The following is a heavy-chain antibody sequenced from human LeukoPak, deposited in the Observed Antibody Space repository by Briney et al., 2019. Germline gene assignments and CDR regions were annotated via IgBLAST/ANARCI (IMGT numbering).Heavy chain of an antibody. CDR3: ARALVASFDY. D-gene: IGHD2-8*02. Sequence: PSETLSLTCAVSGGSISSGDYYWNWIRQPPGKGLEWIGYIYYSGSTYYTPPLKSRVTISVDTSKNQFSLKLSSVTAADTAVYYCARALVASFDYWGQGTLVTVSS. J-gene: IGHJ4*02. V-gene: IGHV4-30-4*01. CDR2: IYYSGST. CDR1: GGSISSGDYY.